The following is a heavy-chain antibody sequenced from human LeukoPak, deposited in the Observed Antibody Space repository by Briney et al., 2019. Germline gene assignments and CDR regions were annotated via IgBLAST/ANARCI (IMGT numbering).Heavy chain of an antibody. CDR2: ISGSGGST. CDR1: GFTFSSYA. CDR3: AKVVGYGDYGFDY. D-gene: IGHD4-17*01. V-gene: IGHV3-23*01. Sequence: GGSLRLSCAASGFTFSSYAMSWVRQAPGKGLEWVSAISGSGGSTYYADSVKGWFTISRDNSENTLYLQMNSLRAEDTAVYYCAKVVGYGDYGFDYWGQGTLVTVSS. J-gene: IGHJ4*02.